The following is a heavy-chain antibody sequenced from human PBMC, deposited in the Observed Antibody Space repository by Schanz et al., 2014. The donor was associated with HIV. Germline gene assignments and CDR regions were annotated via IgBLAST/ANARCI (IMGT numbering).Heavy chain of an antibody. Sequence: EVQLVESGGGLVKPGGSLRLSCAASGFTLSSYSMNWVRQAPGKGLEWVSAISGGGAGTYYADSVKGRLTISRDNSKNTLLLQISGLRIDDTAVYYCVKAYSSGFSGAGSWGQGALVTVSS. V-gene: IGHV3-23*04. CDR3: VKAYSSGFSGAGS. CDR2: ISGGGAGT. D-gene: IGHD5-18*01. J-gene: IGHJ5*02. CDR1: GFTLSSYS.